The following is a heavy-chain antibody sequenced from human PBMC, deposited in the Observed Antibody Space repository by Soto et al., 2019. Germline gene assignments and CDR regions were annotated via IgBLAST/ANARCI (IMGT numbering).Heavy chain of an antibody. D-gene: IGHD3-9*01. Sequence: GGSLRLSCAASGFPFSNSWMHWVRQAPGKGLMWVSRIKADGSSTSYADSVKGRFTISRDNAKNTLYLQMNSLGAEDTAVYYCARGPLRYFDWFPNDAFDIWGQGTMVTVSS. CDR3: ARGPLRYFDWFPNDAFDI. CDR2: IKADGSST. J-gene: IGHJ3*02. CDR1: GFPFSNSW. V-gene: IGHV3-74*01.